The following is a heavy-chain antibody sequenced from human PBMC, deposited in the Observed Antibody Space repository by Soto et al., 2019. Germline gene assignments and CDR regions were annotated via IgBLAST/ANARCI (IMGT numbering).Heavy chain of an antibody. CDR3: AKDDGSYYGDY. D-gene: IGHD1-26*01. J-gene: IGHJ4*02. V-gene: IGHV3-30*18. CDR2: ISYDGSNK. CDR1: GFTFSSYG. Sequence: GGSLRLPCAASGFTFSSYGMHWVRQAPGKGLEWVAVISYDGSNKYYADSVKGRFTISRDNSKNTLYLQMNSLRAEDTAVYYCAKDDGSYYGDYWGQGTLVTVSS.